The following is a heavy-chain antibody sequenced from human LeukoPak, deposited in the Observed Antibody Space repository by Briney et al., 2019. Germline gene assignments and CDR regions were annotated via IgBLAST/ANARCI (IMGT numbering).Heavy chain of an antibody. V-gene: IGHV3-11*01. Sequence: GGSLRLSCAASGFTFSDYYMSWIRQAPGKGLEWVSYISSSGSIIYYADSVKGRFTISRDNAKNSLYLQINSLRAEDTAVYYCARPLETSSITEFNYWGQGTLVTVSS. CDR1: GFTFSDYY. CDR2: ISSSGSII. J-gene: IGHJ4*02. D-gene: IGHD6-6*01. CDR3: ARPLETSSITEFNY.